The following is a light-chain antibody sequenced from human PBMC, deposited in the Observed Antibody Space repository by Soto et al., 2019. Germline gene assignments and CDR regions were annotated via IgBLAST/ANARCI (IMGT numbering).Light chain of an antibody. J-gene: IGLJ3*02. CDR3: SSYTTSSTLV. CDR1: GNDVGVYNY. Sequence: QSVLTQTASVSGSPGQSITISCTGTGNDVGVYNYVSWYQQHPGKAPKVMIYGVTNRPSGVSNRFSGSKSGNTASLTISGLQAEDEAVYYCSSYTTSSTLVFGGGTKVTVL. V-gene: IGLV2-14*01. CDR2: GVT.